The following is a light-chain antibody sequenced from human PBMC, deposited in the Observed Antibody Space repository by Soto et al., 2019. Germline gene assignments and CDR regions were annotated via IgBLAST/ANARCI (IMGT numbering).Light chain of an antibody. CDR3: SSFTRNSSVL. CDR1: RSDVGRYSY. Sequence: QSALTQPASVSGSPGQSITISCTGTRSDVGRYSYVSWYQQHPGKAPKLMIYEVSNRPSGVSHRFSGSKSGNTASLTISGLQAEDEADYYCSSFTRNSSVLLGGGTKVTVL. CDR2: EVS. V-gene: IGLV2-14*01. J-gene: IGLJ2*01.